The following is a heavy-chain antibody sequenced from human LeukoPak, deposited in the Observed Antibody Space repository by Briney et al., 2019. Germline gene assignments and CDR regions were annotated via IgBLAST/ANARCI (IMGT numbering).Heavy chain of an antibody. J-gene: IGHJ6*04. CDR1: GFTFSSYE. CDR3: AELGITMIGGV. V-gene: IGHV3-48*03. D-gene: IGHD3-10*02. Sequence: GGSLRLSCVASGFTFSSYEMNWVRQAPGKGLEWVSYISSSGSTIYYADSVKGRFTGSRDNAKNSLYLQMNSLRAEDTAVYYCAELGITMIGGVWGKGTTVTISS. CDR2: ISSSGSTI.